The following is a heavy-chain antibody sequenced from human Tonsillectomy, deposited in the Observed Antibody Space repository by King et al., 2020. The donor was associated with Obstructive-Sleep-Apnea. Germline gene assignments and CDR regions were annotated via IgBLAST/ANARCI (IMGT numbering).Heavy chain of an antibody. CDR1: GFTFGTFS. Sequence: VQLVESGGGLVQPGGSLILSCAASGFTFGTFSMNGVRQARGRGLEWGSYISWDGRIKCYSDSVTGRFTISRDNAKNSLYLQMNSLREDDTAVYYCARLVDDYGDYVLWYFDLWGRGTLVTVSS. CDR2: ISWDGRIK. J-gene: IGHJ2*01. V-gene: IGHV3-48*02. D-gene: IGHD4-17*01. CDR3: ARLVDDYGDYVLWYFDL.